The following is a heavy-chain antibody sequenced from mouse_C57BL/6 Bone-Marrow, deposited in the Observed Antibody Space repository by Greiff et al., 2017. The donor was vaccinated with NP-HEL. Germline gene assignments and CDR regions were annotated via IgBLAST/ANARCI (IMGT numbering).Heavy chain of an antibody. V-gene: IGHV3-6*01. Sequence: EVQRVESGPGLVKPSQSLSLTCSVTGYSITSGYYWNWIRQFPGNKLEWMGYISYDGSNNYNPSLKNRISITRDTSKNQFFLKLNSVTTEDTATYYCARGHYYGSSYDWYFDVWGTGTTVTVSS. J-gene: IGHJ1*03. D-gene: IGHD1-1*01. CDR2: ISYDGSN. CDR1: GYSITSGYY. CDR3: ARGHYYGSSYDWYFDV.